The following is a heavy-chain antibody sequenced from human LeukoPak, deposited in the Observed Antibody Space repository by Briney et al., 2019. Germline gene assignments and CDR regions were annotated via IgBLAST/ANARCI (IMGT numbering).Heavy chain of an antibody. Sequence: GGSLRLSCAASGFIFSNTDMSWVRQAPGKGLEWVSTITGGGRSTNYADPVKGRFTISRDNSKNTLYLQMNNLGAEDTAVYYCATGGGADYFDYWGQGTLVTVSS. D-gene: IGHD1-26*01. CDR2: ITGGGRST. V-gene: IGHV3-23*01. CDR3: ATGGGADYFDY. CDR1: GFIFSNTD. J-gene: IGHJ4*02.